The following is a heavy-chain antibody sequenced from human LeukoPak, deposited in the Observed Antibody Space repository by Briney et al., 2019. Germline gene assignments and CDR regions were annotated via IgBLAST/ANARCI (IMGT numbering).Heavy chain of an antibody. Sequence: GGSLRLSCAASGFIFSSYGMSWVRQAPGKGLEWVSAIGGRDGSTYYADSVKGRFTISRDNSKNTLYVQMNSLRAEDTAVYYCAKGHYYGSGSLDYWGQGTLVTVSS. V-gene: IGHV3-23*01. CDR3: AKGHYYGSGSLDY. J-gene: IGHJ4*02. CDR2: IGGRDGST. CDR1: GFIFSSYG. D-gene: IGHD3-10*01.